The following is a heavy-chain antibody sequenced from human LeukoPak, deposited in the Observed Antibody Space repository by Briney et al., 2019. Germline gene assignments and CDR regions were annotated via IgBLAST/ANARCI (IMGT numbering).Heavy chain of an antibody. D-gene: IGHD1/OR15-1a*01. CDR1: GGSISSYY. CDR2: IYYSGRT. CDR3: AREGNSPPLD. Sequence: SETLSLTCTVSGGSISSYYWSWIRQPPGKGLEWIGYIYYSGRTNYNPSLKSRVTISVDTSKNQFSLKLSSVTAADTAVYYCAREGNSPPLDWGQGTLVTVSS. J-gene: IGHJ4*02. V-gene: IGHV4-59*01.